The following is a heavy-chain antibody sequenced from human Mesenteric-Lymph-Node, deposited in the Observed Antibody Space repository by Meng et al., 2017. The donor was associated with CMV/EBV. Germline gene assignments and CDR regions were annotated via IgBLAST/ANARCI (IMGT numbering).Heavy chain of an antibody. V-gene: IGHV3-21*01. Sequence: SGFTFSSYSMNWVRQAPGKGLEWVSSISSSSSYIYYADSVKGRFTISRDNAKNSLYLQMNSLRAEDTAVYYCARGSASYYVGWFDPWGQGTLVTVSS. CDR2: ISSSSSYI. CDR1: GFTFSSYS. CDR3: ARGSASYYVGWFDP. J-gene: IGHJ5*02. D-gene: IGHD1-26*01.